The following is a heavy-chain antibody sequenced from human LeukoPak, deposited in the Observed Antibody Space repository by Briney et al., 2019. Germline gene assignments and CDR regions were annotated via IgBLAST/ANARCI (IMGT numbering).Heavy chain of an antibody. J-gene: IGHJ4*02. CDR2: IYYSGST. CDR3: ARAADSSSWYDMRLDY. CDR1: GGSISSYY. V-gene: IGHV4-59*12. D-gene: IGHD6-13*01. Sequence: SSETLSLTCTVSGGSISSYYWSWIRQPPGKGLEWIGYIYYSGSTNYNPSLKSRVTMSVDTSKNQFSLKLSSVTAADTAVYYCARAADSSSWYDMRLDYWGQGTLVTVSS.